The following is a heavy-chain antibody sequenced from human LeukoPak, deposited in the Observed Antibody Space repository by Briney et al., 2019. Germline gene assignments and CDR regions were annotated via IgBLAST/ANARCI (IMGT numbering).Heavy chain of an antibody. J-gene: IGHJ5*02. CDR1: GYSFTSYW. CDR3: ARLDYGDYVEKYNWFDP. D-gene: IGHD4-17*01. Sequence: GESLKISCKGSGYSFTSYWISWVRQMPGKGLEWMGRIDPSDSYTNYSPSFQGHVTISADKSISTAYLQWSSLKASDTAMYYCARLDYGDYVEKYNWFDPWGQGTLVTVSS. CDR2: IDPSDSYT. V-gene: IGHV5-10-1*01.